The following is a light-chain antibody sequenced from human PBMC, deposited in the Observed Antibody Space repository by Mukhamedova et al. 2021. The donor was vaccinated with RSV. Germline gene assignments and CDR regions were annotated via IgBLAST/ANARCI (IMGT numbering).Light chain of an antibody. Sequence: GSSSNIGAGHDVHWYQQLPGTAPKLIIYDNNNRPSGIPGRFSGSRSGTSASLVITGLQAEDEADYYCQSYDSSLSGVNVFGSGTRV. J-gene: IGLJ1*01. CDR1: SSNIGAGHD. V-gene: IGLV1-40*01. CDR3: QSYDSSLSGVNV. CDR2: DNN.